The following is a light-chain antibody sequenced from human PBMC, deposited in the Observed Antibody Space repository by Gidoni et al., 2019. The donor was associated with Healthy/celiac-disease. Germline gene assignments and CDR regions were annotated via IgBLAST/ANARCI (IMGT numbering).Light chain of an antibody. CDR2: GNS. CDR1: SSNIGAVYD. CDR3: QSYYSSLSGYV. V-gene: IGLV1-40*01. Sequence: QSVLTQPHSVSGAPGQRVTISCTGSSSNIGAVYDVHWYQQPPVTAPKLLIYGNSNRPSGVPDRFSGSKSGTSASLAITGLQAEDEADYYCQSYYSSLSGYVFGTGTKVTVL. J-gene: IGLJ1*01.